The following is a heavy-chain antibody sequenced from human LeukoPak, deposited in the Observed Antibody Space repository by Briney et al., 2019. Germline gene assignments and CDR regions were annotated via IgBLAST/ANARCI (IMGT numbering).Heavy chain of an antibody. CDR2: ISYDGSNK. Sequence: GGSLRLSCAASGFTFSSYGMHWVRQAPGKGLEWVAVISYDGSNKYYADSVKGRFTISRDNSKNALYLQMNSLGAEDTAVYYCAKDGTHRIVGATGHYFDYWGQGTLVTVSS. J-gene: IGHJ4*02. D-gene: IGHD1-26*01. CDR1: GFTFSSYG. CDR3: AKDGTHRIVGATGHYFDY. V-gene: IGHV3-30*18.